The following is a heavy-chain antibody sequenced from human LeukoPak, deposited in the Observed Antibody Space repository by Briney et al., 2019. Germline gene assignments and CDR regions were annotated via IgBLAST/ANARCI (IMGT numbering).Heavy chain of an antibody. J-gene: IGHJ4*02. CDR2: INHSGSI. CDR1: GDSVISGDY. D-gene: IGHD3-3*01. V-gene: IGHV4-34*01. CDR3: ARVGTIFGEWPDY. Sequence: PSETLSLTCTVSGDSVISGDYRWTWIRQPPGKGLEWIGEINHSGSINYNPSLKSRVTISVDTSKNQFSLKLSSVTAADTAVYYCARVGTIFGEWPDYWGQGALVTVSS.